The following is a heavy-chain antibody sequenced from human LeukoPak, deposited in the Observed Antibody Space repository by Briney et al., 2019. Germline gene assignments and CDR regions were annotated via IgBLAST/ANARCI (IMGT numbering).Heavy chain of an antibody. CDR3: IVVVEPPDSDGFDV. D-gene: IGHD1-14*01. CDR2: INADGSTT. Sequence: GGSLRLSCAASGFTFGNSWVHWVRQAPGQGLVWVPLINADGSTTSYADSVKGRFTISRDNARNTLSLEMNSLTIEDTAVYYCIVVVEPPDSDGFDVWGQGTMITVSS. J-gene: IGHJ3*01. CDR1: GFTFGNSW. V-gene: IGHV3-74*01.